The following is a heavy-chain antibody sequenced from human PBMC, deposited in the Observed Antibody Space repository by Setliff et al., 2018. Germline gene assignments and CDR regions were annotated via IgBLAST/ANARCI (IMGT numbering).Heavy chain of an antibody. Sequence: PGGSLRLSCAASGFTFSTKSFNWVRQAPGKGLEWVSYINVERSALFYADSVKGRFTISRDNAKNSLYLQMNSLRADDTAVYYCVCEHTSGWYVFDRWGQGTLVTVSS. V-gene: IGHV3-48*01. CDR1: GFTFSTKS. J-gene: IGHJ4*02. CDR3: VCEHTSGWYVFDR. CDR2: INVERSAL. D-gene: IGHD6-19*01.